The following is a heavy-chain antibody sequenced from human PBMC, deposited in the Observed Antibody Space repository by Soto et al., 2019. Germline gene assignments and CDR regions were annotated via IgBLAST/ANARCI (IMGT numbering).Heavy chain of an antibody. J-gene: IGHJ4*02. CDR3: ARDYDSSGYPYYFDY. CDR2: ISAYNGNT. V-gene: IGHV1-18*01. D-gene: IGHD3-22*01. CDR1: GYTFTSYG. Sequence: ASVKVSCKASGYTFTSYGISWVRQAPGQGLEWMGWISAYNGNTNYAQKLQGRVTMTTDTSTSTAYMELRSLRSDDTAVYYCARDYDSSGYPYYFDYWGQGTLVTVSS.